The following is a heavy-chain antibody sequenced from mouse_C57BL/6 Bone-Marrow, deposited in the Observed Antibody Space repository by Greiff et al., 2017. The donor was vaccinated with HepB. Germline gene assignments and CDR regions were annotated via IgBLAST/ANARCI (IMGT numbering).Heavy chain of an antibody. V-gene: IGHV1-64*01. D-gene: IGHD1-1*01. Sequence: QVQLQQPGAELVKPGASVKLSCKASGYTFTSYWMHWVKQRPGQGLEWIGMIHPKSGSTNYNEKFKSKATLTVDKSSSTAYMQLSSLTSEDSAVYYCARDGSSFYWYFDVGGRGTTVTVSS. CDR3: ARDGSSFYWYFDV. CDR1: GYTFTSYW. CDR2: IHPKSGST. J-gene: IGHJ1*03.